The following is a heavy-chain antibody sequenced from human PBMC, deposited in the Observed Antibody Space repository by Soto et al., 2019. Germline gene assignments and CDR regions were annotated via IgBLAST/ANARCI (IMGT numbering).Heavy chain of an antibody. D-gene: IGHD3-10*01. V-gene: IGHV3-21*05. CDR1: GFTFSRYS. CDR3: AREWFGEYF. CDR2: IGTTFDYI. J-gene: IGHJ1*01. Sequence: GGSLRLSCAASGFTFSRYSMTWFRQAPGKGLEWVSYIGTTFDYIFYADSVGGRFTISRDNAKNSLYLQMNSLRVEDTAVYYCAREWFGEYFWGQGTLVTVSS.